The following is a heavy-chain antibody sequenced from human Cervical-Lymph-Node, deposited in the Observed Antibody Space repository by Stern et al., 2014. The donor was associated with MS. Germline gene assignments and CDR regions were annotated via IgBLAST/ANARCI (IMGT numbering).Heavy chain of an antibody. CDR3: AREGELDVHDAFDI. Sequence: VHLVESGAEVKKPGASVKVSCKASGYTFTSYDINWVRQATGQGLEWMGWMNPNSGNTGYAQKFQGRVTMTRNTSISTAYMELSSLRSEDTAVYYCAREGELDVHDAFDIWGQGTMVTVSS. V-gene: IGHV1-8*01. D-gene: IGHD1-1*01. J-gene: IGHJ3*02. CDR2: MNPNSGNT. CDR1: GYTFTSYD.